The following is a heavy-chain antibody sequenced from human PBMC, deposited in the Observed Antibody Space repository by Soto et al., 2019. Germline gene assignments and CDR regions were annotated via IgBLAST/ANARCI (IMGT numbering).Heavy chain of an antibody. V-gene: IGHV3-13*01. J-gene: IGHJ5*02. CDR2: IGTLFDR. Sequence: LRLSCVASGFNFETHDMHWVRQVTVKGVEWVAGIGTLFDRFYPDSVKGRFTISRENAKTSVFLQMNKLRTGDTGIYYCARGRSNDFVSSPPPMFDPRGQGTLVTVSS. CDR3: ARGRSNDFVSSPPPMFDP. CDR1: GFNFETHD. D-gene: IGHD1-1*01.